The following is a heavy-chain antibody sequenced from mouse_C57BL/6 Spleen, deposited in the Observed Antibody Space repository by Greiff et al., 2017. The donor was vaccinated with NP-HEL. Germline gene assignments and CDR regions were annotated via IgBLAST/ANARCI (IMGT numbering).Heavy chain of an antibody. D-gene: IGHD4-1*01. J-gene: IGHJ2*01. CDR1: GYAFSSSW. V-gene: IGHV1-82*01. CDR2: IYPGVGDT. Sequence: VQLQQSGPELVKPGASVKISCKASGYAFSSSWMNWVKQRPGKGLEWIGRIYPGVGDTNYNGKFKGKATLTADKSSSTAYMQLSSLTSEDSAVYFCAREIWDYFDYWGQGTTLTVSS. CDR3: AREIWDYFDY.